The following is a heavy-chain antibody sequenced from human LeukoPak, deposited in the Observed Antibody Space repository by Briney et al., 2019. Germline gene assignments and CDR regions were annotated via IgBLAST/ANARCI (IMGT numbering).Heavy chain of an antibody. J-gene: IGHJ4*02. CDR3: ASGHSSGWYKD. V-gene: IGHV4-59*12. D-gene: IGHD6-19*01. CDR1: GSSISSWY. CDR2: IYHSGST. Sequence: SETLFLTCTVSGSSISSWYWSWIRQPPGKGLEWIGYIYHSGSTYYNPSLKSRVTISVDRSKNQFSLKLSSVTAADTAVYYCASGHSSGWYKDWGQGTLVIVSS.